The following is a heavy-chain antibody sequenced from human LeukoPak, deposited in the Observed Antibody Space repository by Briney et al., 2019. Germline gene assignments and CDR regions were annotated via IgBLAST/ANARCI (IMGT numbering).Heavy chain of an antibody. CDR1: GFTFSSYS. CDR3: AEVSMDV. J-gene: IGHJ6*03. CDR2: ISSSSSTI. Sequence: GGSLRLSCAVSGFTFSSYSMNWVRQAPGKGLEWVSYISSSSSTIYYADSVKGRFTISRDNAKNSLYLQVNSLRAEDTAVYYCAEVSMDVWGKGTTVTVSS. V-gene: IGHV3-48*01.